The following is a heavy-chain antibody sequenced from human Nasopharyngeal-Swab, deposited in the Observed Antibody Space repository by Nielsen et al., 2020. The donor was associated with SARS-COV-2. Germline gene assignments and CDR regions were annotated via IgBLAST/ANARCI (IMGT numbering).Heavy chain of an antibody. CDR3: ARRVKYSSSWYKRLSWFDP. Sequence: WIRQPPGKGLEWIGEINHSGSTNYNPSLKSRVTISVDTSKNQFSLKLSSVTAADTAVYYCARRVKYSSSWYKRLSWFDPWGQGTLVTVS. J-gene: IGHJ5*02. CDR2: INHSGST. V-gene: IGHV4-34*01. D-gene: IGHD6-13*01.